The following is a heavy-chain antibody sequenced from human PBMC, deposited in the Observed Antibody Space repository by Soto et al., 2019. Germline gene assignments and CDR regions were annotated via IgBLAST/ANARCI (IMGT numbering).Heavy chain of an antibody. Sequence: QVQLVESGGGVVQPGRSLRLSCAASEFTFMSYGMHWVRQATGKGLERVAVISYDGSKNYYADSVKGRFTISRDKSKNSLYLQMTSLRGEDTAVYILANDTAYGSGSYYSYYGMDVWGQGNTVTVSS. D-gene: IGHD3-10*01. J-gene: IGHJ6*02. CDR2: ISYDGSKN. V-gene: IGHV3-30*18. CDR1: EFTFMSYG. CDR3: ANDTAYGSGSYYSYYGMDV.